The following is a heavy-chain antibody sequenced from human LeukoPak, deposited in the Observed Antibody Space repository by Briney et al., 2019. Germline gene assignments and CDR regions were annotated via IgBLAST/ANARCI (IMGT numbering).Heavy chain of an antibody. CDR3: ARDNYYDSSGYYYYFDY. J-gene: IGHJ4*02. D-gene: IGHD3-22*01. V-gene: IGHV1-69*13. CDR1: GGTFSSYA. Sequence: VASVKVSCKASGGTFSSYAISWVRQAPGQGLEWMGGIIPIFGTANYAQKFQGRVTITADESTSTAYMELSSLRSEDTAVYYCARDNYYDSSGYYYYFDYWGQGILVTVSS. CDR2: IIPIFGTA.